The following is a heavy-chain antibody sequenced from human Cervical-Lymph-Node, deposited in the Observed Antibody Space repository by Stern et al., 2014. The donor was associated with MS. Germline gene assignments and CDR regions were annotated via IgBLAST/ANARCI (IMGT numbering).Heavy chain of an antibody. CDR2: IFPGGSDI. Sequence: VQLVQSGAEVKKPGESLKISCKGSGYSFTSYWIGWVRQMPGKGLEWIAIIFPGGSDIRYSPSFQGQVTISADKSSSTAYLQWNNLKASDTAIYYCARQRYFDYWGQGTLVTVSS. J-gene: IGHJ4*02. CDR1: GYSFTSYW. CDR3: ARQRYFDY. V-gene: IGHV5-51*01.